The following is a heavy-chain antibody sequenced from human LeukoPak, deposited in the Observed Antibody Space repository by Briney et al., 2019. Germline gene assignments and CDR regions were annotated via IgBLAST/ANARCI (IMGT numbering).Heavy chain of an antibody. D-gene: IGHD3-22*01. CDR2: ISYDGSNK. J-gene: IGHJ4*02. Sequence: GGSLRLSCAASGFTFSSYAMHWVRQAPGKGLEWVAVISYDGSNKYYADSVKGRFTISRDNSKNTLYLQMNSLRAEDTAVYYCAKPYYYDSSGYYSPFDYWGQGTLVTVSS. V-gene: IGHV3-30-3*02. CDR1: GFTFSSYA. CDR3: AKPYYYDSSGYYSPFDY.